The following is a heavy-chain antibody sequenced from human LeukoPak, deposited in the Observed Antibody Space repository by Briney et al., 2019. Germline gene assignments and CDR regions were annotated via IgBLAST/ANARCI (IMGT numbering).Heavy chain of an antibody. D-gene: IGHD3-22*01. CDR1: GFTFSSYG. J-gene: IGHJ3*02. CDR2: IRYDGSNK. Sequence: GGSLRLSCAASGFTFSSYGMHWVRQAPGKGLEWVAFIRYDGSNKYYADSVKGRFTISRDNSKNTLYLQMNSLRAEDTAVYYCAKDDKYYDSSGYSYDAFDIWGQGTMVTVSS. CDR3: AKDDKYYDSSGYSYDAFDI. V-gene: IGHV3-30*02.